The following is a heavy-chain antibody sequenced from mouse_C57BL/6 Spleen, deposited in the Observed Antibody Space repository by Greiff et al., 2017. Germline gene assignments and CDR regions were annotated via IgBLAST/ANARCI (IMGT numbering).Heavy chain of an antibody. CDR1: GFTFSSYA. J-gene: IGHJ1*03. CDR2: ISDGGSYT. D-gene: IGHD1-1*01. V-gene: IGHV5-4*03. CDR3: ARRGSSYGYFDV. Sequence: EVMLVESGGGLVKPGGSLKLSCAASGFTFSSYAMSWVRQTPEKRLEWVATISDGGSYTYYPDNVKGRVTISRDNAKNNLYLQMSHLKSEDTAMYYCARRGSSYGYFDVWGTGTTVTVSS.